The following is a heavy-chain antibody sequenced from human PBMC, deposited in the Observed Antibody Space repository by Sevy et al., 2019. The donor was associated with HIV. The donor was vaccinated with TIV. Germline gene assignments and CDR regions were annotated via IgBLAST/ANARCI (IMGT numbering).Heavy chain of an antibody. J-gene: IGHJ5*02. CDR3: ARGPIAVAGTGDWFHP. V-gene: IGHV3-21*01. D-gene: IGHD6-19*01. CDR2: ISSSSSYI. CDR1: GFTFSSYS. Sequence: GGSLRLSCAASGFTFSSYSMNWVRQAPGKGLEWVSSISSSSSYIYYADSVKGRFTISRDNAKNSLYLQMNSLRAEDTAVYYCARGPIAVAGTGDWFHPWGQGTLVTVSS.